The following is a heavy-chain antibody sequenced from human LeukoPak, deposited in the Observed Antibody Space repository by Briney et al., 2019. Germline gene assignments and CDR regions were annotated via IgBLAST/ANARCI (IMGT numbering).Heavy chain of an antibody. J-gene: IGHJ6*02. Sequence: ASVKVSCKASGGTFSSYAISWVRQAPGQGLEWMGGIIPIFGTANYAQRFQGRVTITADESTSTAYMELSSLRSEDTAVYYCAKGWGQLLWGPNYYYGMDVWGQGTTVTVSS. CDR3: AKGWGQLLWGPNYYYGMDV. CDR2: IIPIFGTA. D-gene: IGHD2-2*01. CDR1: GGTFSSYA. V-gene: IGHV1-69*13.